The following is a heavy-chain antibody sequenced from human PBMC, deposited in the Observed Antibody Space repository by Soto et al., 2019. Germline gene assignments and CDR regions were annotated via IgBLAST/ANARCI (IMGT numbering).Heavy chain of an antibody. CDR1: GFTFSSYG. V-gene: IGHV3-33*01. CDR2: IWYDGSNK. J-gene: IGHJ6*02. CDR3: ARGPRSTSYGMDV. Sequence: QVQLVESGGGVVQPGRSLRLSCAASGFTFSSYGMHWVRQAPGKGLEWVAVIWYDGSNKYYADSVKGRFTISRDNSKNTLYLQMNSLRAEDTAVYYCARGPRSTSYGMDVWGQGTTVTVSS. D-gene: IGHD2-2*01.